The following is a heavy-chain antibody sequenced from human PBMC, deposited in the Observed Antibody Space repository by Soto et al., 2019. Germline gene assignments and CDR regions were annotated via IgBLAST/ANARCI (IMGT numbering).Heavy chain of an antibody. CDR2: ISHDGSDK. D-gene: IGHD6-13*01. J-gene: IGHJ4*02. V-gene: IGHV3-30*18. CDR3: AKENQHLVHDY. Sequence: QVQLVESGGGVVRPGRSLRLTCAASGFTFRNYGMHWVRQAPAKGLEWVAVISHDGSDKYYADAMKGRFIISRDNAENTLVLNMNSLKPEDTAVYYCAKENQHLVHDYWGQGTLVPVSS. CDR1: GFTFRNYG.